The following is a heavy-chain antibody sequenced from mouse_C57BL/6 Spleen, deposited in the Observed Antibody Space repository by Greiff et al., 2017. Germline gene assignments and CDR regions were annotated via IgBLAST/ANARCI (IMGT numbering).Heavy chain of an antibody. D-gene: IGHD4-1*01. J-gene: IGHJ1*03. CDR1: GFTFSDYY. CDR2: INYDGSST. CDR3: ARDWDWTYWYFDV. V-gene: IGHV5-16*01. Sequence: EVQLVESEGGLVQPGSSMKLSCTASGFTFSDYYMAWVRQVPEKGLEWVANINYDGSSTYYLDSLKSRFIISRDNAKNILYLQMSSLKSEDTATYYCARDWDWTYWYFDVWGTGTTVTVSS.